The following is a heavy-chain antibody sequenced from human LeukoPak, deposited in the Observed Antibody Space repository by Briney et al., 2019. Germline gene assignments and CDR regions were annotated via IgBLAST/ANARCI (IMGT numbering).Heavy chain of an antibody. Sequence: SETLSLTCTVSGGSISSYYWSWNRQPPGKGLEWIGYIYYSGSTNYNPSLKSRVTISVDTSKNQFSLKLSSVTAADTAVYYCARVGVGATPRWYYGMDVWGQGTTVTVSS. D-gene: IGHD1-26*01. CDR3: ARVGVGATPRWYYGMDV. J-gene: IGHJ6*02. CDR2: IYYSGST. CDR1: GGSISSYY. V-gene: IGHV4-59*01.